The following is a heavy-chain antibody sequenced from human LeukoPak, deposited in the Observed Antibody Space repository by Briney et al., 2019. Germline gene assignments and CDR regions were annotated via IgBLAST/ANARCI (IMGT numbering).Heavy chain of an antibody. CDR2: IYYSGST. V-gene: IGHV4-30-4*01. CDR1: GGSISSGDYY. Sequence: PSETLSLTCTVSGGSISSGDYYWSWIRQPPGKGLEWIGYIYYSGSTYYNPSLKSRVTISVDTSKNQFSLKLSSVTAADTAVYYCAREDAGIGSFDYWGQGTLVTVSS. J-gene: IGHJ4*02. CDR3: AREDAGIGSFDY. D-gene: IGHD1-26*01.